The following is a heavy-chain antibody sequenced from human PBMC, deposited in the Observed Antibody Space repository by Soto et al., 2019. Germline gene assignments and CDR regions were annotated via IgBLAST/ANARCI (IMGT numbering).Heavy chain of an antibody. Sequence: PGGSLRLSCAASGFAFGTYSMNWVRQAPGKGLEWVSYISGDRGTTHYADSVKGRFTISRDNAKNSLYLQMNSLRDEDTAVYYCARDTWSVDYYYYYYGMDVWGQGTTVTVS. J-gene: IGHJ6*02. D-gene: IGHD6-19*01. V-gene: IGHV3-48*02. CDR2: ISGDRGTT. CDR3: ARDTWSVDYYYYYYGMDV. CDR1: GFAFGTYS.